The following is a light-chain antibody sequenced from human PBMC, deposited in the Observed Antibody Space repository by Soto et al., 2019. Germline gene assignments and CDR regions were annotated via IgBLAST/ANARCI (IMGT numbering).Light chain of an antibody. V-gene: IGLV2-11*01. CDR2: DVS. J-gene: IGLJ3*02. CDR3: CSYAGSYTLV. CDR1: NSDIGTYNY. Sequence: QSALTQPRSVSGSPGQSVTISCTGTNSDIGTYNYVSWYHQHPGKAPKLMIYDVSQRPSGVPDRFSGSKSGNTASLTISGLQAEDEADYYCCSYAGSYTLVFGGGTKVTVL.